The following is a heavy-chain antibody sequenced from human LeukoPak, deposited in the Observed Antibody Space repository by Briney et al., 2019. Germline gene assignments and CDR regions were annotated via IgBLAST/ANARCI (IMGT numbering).Heavy chain of an antibody. Sequence: SETLSLTCTVSGGSISSGSYYWSWIRQPAGKGLEWIGRIYTSGSTNYNPSLKSRVTISVDTSKNQFSLKLSSVTAPDTAVYYCAREGGDSSSWHEGTPFDYWGQGTLVTVSS. CDR2: IYTSGST. V-gene: IGHV4-61*02. CDR3: AREGGDSSSWHEGTPFDY. D-gene: IGHD6-13*01. CDR1: GGSISSGSYY. J-gene: IGHJ4*02.